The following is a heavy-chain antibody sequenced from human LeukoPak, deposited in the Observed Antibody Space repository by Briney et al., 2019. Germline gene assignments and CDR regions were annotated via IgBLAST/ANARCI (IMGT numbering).Heavy chain of an antibody. CDR2: ISGSGGST. D-gene: IGHD6-19*01. CDR1: GFTLSSYA. V-gene: IGHV3-23*01. CDR3: AKDPGAGSYFDY. Sequence: SGGSLRLSCAASGFTLSSYAMSWVRQAPGKGLEWVSAISGSGGSTYYADSVKGRFTISRDNSKNTLYLQMNSLRAEDTAVYYCAKDPGAGSYFDYWGQGTLVTVSS. J-gene: IGHJ4*02.